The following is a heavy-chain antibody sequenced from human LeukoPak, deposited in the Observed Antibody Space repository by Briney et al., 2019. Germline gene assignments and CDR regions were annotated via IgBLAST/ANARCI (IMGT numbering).Heavy chain of an antibody. Sequence: PSETLSLTCTVSGGSISSYYWNWIRQPAGKGLEWIGRIYNRGSPNYNPSLKSRVTMSVDPSKNQFSLKLTSVTAADTAVYYCARVDDRNYYYYFDYWGQGTLVTVSS. CDR2: IYNRGSP. V-gene: IGHV4-4*07. CDR1: GGSISSYY. D-gene: IGHD3-22*01. J-gene: IGHJ4*02. CDR3: ARVDDRNYYYYFDY.